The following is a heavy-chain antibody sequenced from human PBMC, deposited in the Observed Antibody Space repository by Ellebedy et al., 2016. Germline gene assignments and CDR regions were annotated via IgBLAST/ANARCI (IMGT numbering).Heavy chain of an antibody. J-gene: IGHJ6*02. CDR3: AREGGSSWYEAYYNYGMDV. D-gene: IGHD6-13*01. CDR2: IYSGGST. Sequence: GESLKISCAASGFTVSGNYMSWVRQAPGKGLEWVSVIYSGGSTYYADSVKGRFTISRDNSKNTLYLQMNSLRAEDTAVYYCAREGGSSWYEAYYNYGMDVWGQGTTVTVSS. V-gene: IGHV3-53*01. CDR1: GFTVSGNY.